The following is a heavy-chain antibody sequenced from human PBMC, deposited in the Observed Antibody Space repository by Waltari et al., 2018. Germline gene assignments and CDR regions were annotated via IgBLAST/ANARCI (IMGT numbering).Heavy chain of an antibody. J-gene: IGHJ5*02. Sequence: QVQLHQWGAGLLKPSETLSLTCAVSGGPFTDYSWSWIRQSPDKGLEWIGEISHSGRTNYNPSLKSRVTMEVDTIKKQFSLKLTSVTAADTAVYFCARTWGYSPPLGWFDPWGRGTRVTVSS. CDR2: ISHSGRT. CDR1: GGPFTDYS. V-gene: IGHV4-34*01. CDR3: ARTWGYSPPLGWFDP. D-gene: IGHD1-26*01.